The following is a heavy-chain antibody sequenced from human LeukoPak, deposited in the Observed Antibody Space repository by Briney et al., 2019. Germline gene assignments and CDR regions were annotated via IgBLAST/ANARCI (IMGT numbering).Heavy chain of an antibody. CDR2: ISGSGGST. V-gene: IGHV3-23*01. D-gene: IGHD6-19*01. CDR1: GFTFSSYA. J-gene: IGHJ3*02. CDR3: AKDSREQWLAFDAFDI. Sequence: GGSLRLSCAASGFTFSSYAMSWVRQAPGKGLEWVSGISGSGGSTYYADSVKGRFTISRDNSKNTLYLQMNSLRAEDTAVYYCAKDSREQWLAFDAFDIWGQGTMVTVSS.